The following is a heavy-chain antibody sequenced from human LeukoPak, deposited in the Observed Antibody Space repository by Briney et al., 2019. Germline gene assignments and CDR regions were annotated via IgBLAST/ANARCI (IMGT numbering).Heavy chain of an antibody. CDR1: GGSFSGYY. V-gene: IGHV4-34*01. D-gene: IGHD3-10*01. CDR3: ARGGLLWFGERRTFDI. Sequence: SETLSLTCAVYGGSFSGYYWSWIRQSPGKGLEWIGEINHSGSTNYNPSLKSRVTISVDTSKNQFSLKLSSVTAADTAVYYCARGGLLWFGERRTFDIWGQGTMVTVSS. J-gene: IGHJ3*02. CDR2: INHSGST.